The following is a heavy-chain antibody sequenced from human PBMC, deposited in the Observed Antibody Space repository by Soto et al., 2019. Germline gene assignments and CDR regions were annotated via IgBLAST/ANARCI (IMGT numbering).Heavy chain of an antibody. D-gene: IGHD4-4*01. V-gene: IGHV4-34*01. J-gene: IGHJ6*02. Sequence: XGTLSLTCAVYGGSFSGYYWSWIRQPPGKGLEWIGEINHSGSTNYNPSLKSRVTISVDTSKNQFSLKLSSVTAADTAVYYCARGRHDYSIRLYYYGMDVWGQGTTVTVSS. CDR3: ARGRHDYSIRLYYYGMDV. CDR2: INHSGST. CDR1: GGSFSGYY.